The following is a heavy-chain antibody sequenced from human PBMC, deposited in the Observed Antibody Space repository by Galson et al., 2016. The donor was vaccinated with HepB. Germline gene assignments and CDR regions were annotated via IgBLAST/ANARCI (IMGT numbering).Heavy chain of an antibody. CDR3: AKGSYYGSAYLYGLDV. Sequence: SLRLSCAASGFRFSTYAMTWVRQAPGKGLEWVSGITGTTFATYYADSVRGRFTISRDNSNHMLYLRMNSLRAEDTAVYYCAKGSYYGSAYLYGLDVWGQGTTVTVSS. J-gene: IGHJ6*02. CDR1: GFRFSTYA. D-gene: IGHD3-10*01. V-gene: IGHV3-23*01. CDR2: ITGTTFAT.